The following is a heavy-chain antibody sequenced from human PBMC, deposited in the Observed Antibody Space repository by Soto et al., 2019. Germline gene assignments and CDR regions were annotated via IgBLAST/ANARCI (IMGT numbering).Heavy chain of an antibody. CDR1: GFTFSSYA. V-gene: IGHV3-23*01. Sequence: PGGSLRLSCAASGFTFSSYAMTWVRQAPGEGLEWVSVIGGSGGSTYYADSVKGRFTISRDNSKSTLYLQMNSLRVEDTAMYYCAKATKGSLYYYYGMDVWGQGTTVTVSS. CDR2: IGGSGGST. CDR3: AKATKGSLYYYYGMDV. J-gene: IGHJ6*02.